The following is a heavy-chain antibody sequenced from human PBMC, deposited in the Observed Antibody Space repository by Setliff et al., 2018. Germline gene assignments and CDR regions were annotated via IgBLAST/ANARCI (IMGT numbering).Heavy chain of an antibody. CDR3: AREVARDDSGYYNDWFDP. D-gene: IGHD3-3*01. V-gene: IGHV4-61*09. J-gene: IGHJ5*02. Sequence: PSETLSLTCTVSGGSISNDYYYWSWIRQPAGKGLEWIGHVYTSGSTNYHPSLKSRITISADTSKNLFSLRLSSVTAADTAMYYCAREVARDDSGYYNDWFDPWGQGTLVTV. CDR2: VYTSGST. CDR1: GGSISNDYYY.